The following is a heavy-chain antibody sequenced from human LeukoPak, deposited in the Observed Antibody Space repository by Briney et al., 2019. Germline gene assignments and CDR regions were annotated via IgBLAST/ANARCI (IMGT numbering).Heavy chain of an antibody. V-gene: IGHV4-59*08. CDR2: IYYSGST. Sequence: SETVSLTCTVSGGTISTYYWSWIRQPPGKGLEWIGYIYYSGSTNYNPSLKSRVTISVDTSKNQFSLKLSSVTAADTAMYYCARLYGDYYLDYWGQGTLVTVSS. CDR1: GGTISTYY. D-gene: IGHD4-17*01. J-gene: IGHJ4*02. CDR3: ARLYGDYYLDY.